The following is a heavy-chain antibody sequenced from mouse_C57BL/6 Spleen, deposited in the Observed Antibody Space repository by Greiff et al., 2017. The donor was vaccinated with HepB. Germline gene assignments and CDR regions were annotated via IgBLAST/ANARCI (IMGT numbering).Heavy chain of an antibody. J-gene: IGHJ3*01. CDR2: IDPSDSET. D-gene: IGHD2-4*01. V-gene: IGHV1-52*01. CDR3: ARSDDYDLAGFAY. Sequence: VQLQQPGAELVRPGSSVKLSCTASGYTFTSYWMHWVKQRPIQGLEWIGNIDPSDSETHYNQKFKDKATLTVDKSSSTAYMQLSSLTSEDSAVYYCARSDDYDLAGFAYWGQGTLVTVSA. CDR1: GYTFTSYW.